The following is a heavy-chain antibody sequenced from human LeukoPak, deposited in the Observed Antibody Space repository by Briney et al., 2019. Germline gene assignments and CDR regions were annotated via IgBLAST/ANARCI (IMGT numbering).Heavy chain of an antibody. CDR3: ARTWYQLLWAIDY. CDR1: GFTFSNYA. J-gene: IGHJ4*02. D-gene: IGHD2-2*01. CDR2: ISYDGSNK. V-gene: IGHV3-30-3*01. Sequence: GGSLRLSCAASGFTFSNYAMHWVRQAPGKGLEWVAVISYDGSNKYYADSVKGRFTISRDNSKNTLYLQMNSLRAEDAAVYYCARTWYQLLWAIDYWGQGTLVTVSS.